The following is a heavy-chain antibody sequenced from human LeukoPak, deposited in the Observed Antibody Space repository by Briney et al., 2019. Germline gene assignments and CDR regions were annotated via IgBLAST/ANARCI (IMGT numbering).Heavy chain of an antibody. V-gene: IGHV1-2*02. CDR3: ARASIWSTDDAFDI. D-gene: IGHD3-3*01. CDR1: GYTFTAYY. Sequence: ASVKVSCKASGYTFTAYYIHWVRQAPGQGLEWMGWINPNSGGTNYAQKFQGRVTMTRDTSISTAYMELSRLRSDDTAVYYCARASIWSTDDAFDIWGQGTMVTVSS. CDR2: INPNSGGT. J-gene: IGHJ3*02.